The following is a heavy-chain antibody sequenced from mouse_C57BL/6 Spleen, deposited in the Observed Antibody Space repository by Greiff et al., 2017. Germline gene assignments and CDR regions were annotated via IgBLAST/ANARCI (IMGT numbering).Heavy chain of an antibody. J-gene: IGHJ1*03. V-gene: IGHV1-26*01. CDR1: GYTFTDYY. CDR2: INPNNGGT. CDR3: ARPRGNYDWYFDV. Sequence: EVQLQQSGPELVKPGASVKISCKASGYTFTDYYMNWVKQSHGKSLEWIGDINPNNGGTSYNQKFKGKATLTVDKSSSTAYMELRSLPSEDSAVYYCARPRGNYDWYFDVWGTGTTVTVSS. D-gene: IGHD2-1*01.